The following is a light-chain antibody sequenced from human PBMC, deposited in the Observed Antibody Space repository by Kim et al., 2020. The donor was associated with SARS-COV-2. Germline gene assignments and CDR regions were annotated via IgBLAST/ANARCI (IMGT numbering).Light chain of an antibody. J-gene: IGKJ2*01. CDR2: GTS. CDR1: EGGSITY. CDR3: QQYASSPNT. V-gene: IGKV3-20*01. Sequence: LPPGEKATVSCRASEGGSITYLAWYQHKPGQPPSLLIYGTSNRATGIPDRFSGSGSGTDFTITINRLEPEDFAVYYCQQYASSPNTFGQGTKLEI.